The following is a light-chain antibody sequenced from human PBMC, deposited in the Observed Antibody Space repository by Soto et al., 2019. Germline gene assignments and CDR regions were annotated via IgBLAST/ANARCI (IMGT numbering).Light chain of an antibody. Sequence: EIVMTQSPATLSVSPGETATLSCRASQSVGRYLAWYQHRPGQAPRLLIYDASTRATGIPARFGGSGSGTEFTLTISGLQSEDFAVYSCQQCADWPLFTFGQGTRLEIK. J-gene: IGKJ5*01. CDR2: DAS. CDR3: QQCADWPLFT. V-gene: IGKV3-15*01. CDR1: QSVGRY.